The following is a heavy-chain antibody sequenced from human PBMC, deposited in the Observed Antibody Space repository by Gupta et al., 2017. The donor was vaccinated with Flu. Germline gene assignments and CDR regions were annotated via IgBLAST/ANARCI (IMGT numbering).Heavy chain of an antibody. D-gene: IGHD3-16*02. CDR3: GRDKIGDFSIDY. CDR1: GFSFISHS. V-gene: IGHV3-48*02. Sequence: GSGFSFISHSMNWVRQAPGKGLEWISYINDISDAIYYADSVKGRFTMSRDNAKNSVFLQMNSLRDEDTAVYYCGRDKIGDFSIDYWGQGALVTVSS. CDR2: INDISDAI. J-gene: IGHJ4*02.